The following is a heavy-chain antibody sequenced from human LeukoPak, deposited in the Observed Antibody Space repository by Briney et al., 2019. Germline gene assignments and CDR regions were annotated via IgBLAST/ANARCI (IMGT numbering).Heavy chain of an antibody. CDR2: IYPGDSDT. J-gene: IGHJ4*02. CDR1: GFHFTRYW. Sequence: GESLKISCKGSGFHFTRYWNAWMRQVPGKGLEWMGIIYPGDSDTRYSPSFQGQVTISADKSISTAYLQWSSLKASDTAMYYCARGREYYHFDYWGQGTLVTVSS. V-gene: IGHV5-51*01. D-gene: IGHD2/OR15-2a*01. CDR3: ARGREYYHFDY.